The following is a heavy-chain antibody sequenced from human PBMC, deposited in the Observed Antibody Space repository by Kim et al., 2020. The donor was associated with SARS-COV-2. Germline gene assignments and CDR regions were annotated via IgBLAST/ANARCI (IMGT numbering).Heavy chain of an antibody. V-gene: IGHV4-34*01. CDR1: GGSFSGYY. Sequence: SETLSLTCAVYGGSFSGYYWSWIRQPPGKGLEWIGEINHSGSTNYNPSLKSRVTISVDTSKNQFSLKLSSVTAADTAVYYCARAHYYGSGSPPRYWGQGTLVTVSS. CDR3: ARAHYYGSGSPPRY. CDR2: INHSGST. D-gene: IGHD3-10*01. J-gene: IGHJ4*02.